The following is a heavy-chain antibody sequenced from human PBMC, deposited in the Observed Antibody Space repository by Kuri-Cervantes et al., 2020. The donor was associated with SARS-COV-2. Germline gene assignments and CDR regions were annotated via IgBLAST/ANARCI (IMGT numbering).Heavy chain of an antibody. CDR2: INPNSGGT. CDR3: AREHPGTEDYYFDY. D-gene: IGHD1-26*01. J-gene: IGHJ4*02. V-gene: IGHV1-2*04. Sequence: ASVKVSCKASGYTFTGYYMHWVRQAPGQGLEWMGWINPNSGGTNYAQKFQGWVTMTRDTSISTAYMELSRLRSDDAAVYYCAREHPGTEDYYFDYWGQGTLVTVSS. CDR1: GYTFTGYY.